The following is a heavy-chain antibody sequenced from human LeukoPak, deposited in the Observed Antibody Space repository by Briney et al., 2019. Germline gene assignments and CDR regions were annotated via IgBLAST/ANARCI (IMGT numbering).Heavy chain of an antibody. V-gene: IGHV3-48*03. D-gene: IGHD3-10*01. J-gene: IGHJ4*02. CDR1: GFTFSSYE. CDR3: ARIGWFGEWIFDY. CDR2: ISGSGSTI. Sequence: GGSLRLSCAASGFTFSSYEMNWVRQAPGKGLEWVSYISGSGSTIYYADSVKGRFTISRDNAKNSLYLQMNSLRAEDTAVYYCARIGWFGEWIFDYWGQGTLVTVSS.